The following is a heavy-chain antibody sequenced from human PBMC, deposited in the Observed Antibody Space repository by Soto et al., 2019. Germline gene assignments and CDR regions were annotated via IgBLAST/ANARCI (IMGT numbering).Heavy chain of an antibody. D-gene: IGHD6-19*01. CDR2: ISGSGDSA. CDR3: GKERRGSGWSVCSF. CDR1: GFIFRDYA. Sequence: VQLLESGGGLVQPGGSLRLSCAASGFIFRDYAMNWVRQAPGKGLELVSDISGSGDSARYAVSVKGRFTISRDNSRNTLYLQINSLRVDDTAVYYCGKERRGSGWSVCSFWGQGTLVTVSS. V-gene: IGHV3-23*01. J-gene: IGHJ4*02.